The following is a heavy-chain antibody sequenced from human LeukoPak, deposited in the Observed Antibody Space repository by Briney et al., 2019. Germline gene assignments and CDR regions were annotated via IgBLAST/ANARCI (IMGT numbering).Heavy chain of an antibody. D-gene: IGHD2-15*01. V-gene: IGHV4-39*02. CDR2: IYYSGST. J-gene: IGHJ4*02. CDR1: GGSIGSGGHY. Sequence: SETLSLTCIVSGGSIGSGGHYWGWIRQPPGKGLEWIGSIYYSGSTYYNPSLNSRVTMFIDMSKNHFSLKMSSVTATDTAVYYCARLVCGGGSCPAEFDYWGQGTLVTVSS. CDR3: ARLVCGGGSCPAEFDY.